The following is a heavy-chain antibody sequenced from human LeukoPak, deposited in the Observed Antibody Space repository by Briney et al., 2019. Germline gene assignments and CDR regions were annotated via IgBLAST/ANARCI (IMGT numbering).Heavy chain of an antibody. D-gene: IGHD5-12*01. CDR3: AKEGGIVCGWLRCGFWY. CDR1: GFIFSSFW. Sequence: GGSLRLSCAASGFIFSSFWMHWVRQVPGKGLVWVSHINSDGRTTDYADSVRGRFTISRDNAKNTLYLQMNSLRVEDTAVYYCAKEGGIVCGWLRCGFWYWGQGTLVTVSS. J-gene: IGHJ4*02. V-gene: IGHV3-74*01. CDR2: INSDGRTT.